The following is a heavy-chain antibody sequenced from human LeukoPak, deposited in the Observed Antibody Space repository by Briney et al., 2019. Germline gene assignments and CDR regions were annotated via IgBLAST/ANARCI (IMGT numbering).Heavy chain of an antibody. CDR2: IKQDGSEK. J-gene: IGHJ4*02. CDR1: GFTFSSYW. V-gene: IGHV3-7*01. Sequence: QAGGSLRLSCAASGFTFSSYWMSWVRQAPGKGLEWVANIKQDGSEKYYVDSVKGRFTISRDNAKNSLYLQMNGLRAEDTAVYYCARNIDSSGYPFDYWGQGTLVTVSS. D-gene: IGHD3-22*01. CDR3: ARNIDSSGYPFDY.